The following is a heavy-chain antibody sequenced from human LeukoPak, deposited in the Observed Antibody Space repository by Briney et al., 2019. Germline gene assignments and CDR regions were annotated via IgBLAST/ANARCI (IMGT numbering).Heavy chain of an antibody. CDR1: GFTVSSNS. D-gene: IGHD4/OR15-4a*01. J-gene: IGHJ4*02. Sequence: GGSLRLSCTVSGFTVSSNSMSWVRQAPGKGLEWVSFIYSDDTHYSDSVKGRFTISRDNSKNTLYLQMSSLRAEDTAVYYCARRAGAYSHPYDYWGQGTLVTVSS. CDR3: ARRAGAYSHPYDY. V-gene: IGHV3-53*01. CDR2: IYSDDT.